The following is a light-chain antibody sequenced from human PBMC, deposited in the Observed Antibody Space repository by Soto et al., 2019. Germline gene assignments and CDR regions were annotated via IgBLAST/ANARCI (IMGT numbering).Light chain of an antibody. CDR2: AAS. J-gene: IGKJ1*01. V-gene: IGKV1-39*01. Sequence: DIQMTQSPSSLSASVGDRVTITCRASQSISNYLNLYQQKPGKAPKVLIYAASNLQSGVPSSFSGSGSGTDFTLTISSLQPEDLATYYCQQRYSTPPWTFGQGTKVDIK. CDR1: QSISNY. CDR3: QQRYSTPPWT.